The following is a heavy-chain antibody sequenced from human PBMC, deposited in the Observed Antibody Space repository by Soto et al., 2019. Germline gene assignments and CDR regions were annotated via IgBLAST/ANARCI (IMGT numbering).Heavy chain of an antibody. CDR2: ISSTTNYI. V-gene: IGHV3-21*06. CDR1: GFTFTRYS. Sequence: GGSLTLSXAASGFTFTRYSMNWVRQAPGKGLEWVSSISSTTNYIYYGDSMKGRFTISRDNAKNSLYLEMNGLRAEDTAVYYCARESEDLTSNFDYWGQGTLVTVSS. CDR3: ARESEDLTSNFDY. J-gene: IGHJ4*02.